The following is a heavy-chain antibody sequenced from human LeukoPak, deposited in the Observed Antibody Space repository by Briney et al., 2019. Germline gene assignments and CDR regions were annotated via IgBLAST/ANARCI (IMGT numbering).Heavy chain of an antibody. CDR1: GGSFSGYS. CDR3: ASSTIFGVVANWFDP. V-gene: IGHV4-34*01. J-gene: IGHJ5*02. CDR2: INHSGST. Sequence: SETLSLTCAVYGGSFSGYSWSWIRQSPGKGLEWIGKINHSGSTNYNPSLKSRVTISVDTSKNQFSLKVRSVTAADTAVYYCASSTIFGVVANWFDPWGQGTLVTVSS. D-gene: IGHD3-3*01.